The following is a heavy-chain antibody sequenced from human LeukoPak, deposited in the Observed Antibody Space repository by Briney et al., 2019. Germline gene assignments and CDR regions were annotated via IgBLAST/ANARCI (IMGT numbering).Heavy chain of an antibody. J-gene: IGHJ4*02. Sequence: GGSLRLSCAASGFTFNTYAMNWVRQAPGKGLEWVSSISYSGGSAYYADSVKGRFTISRDNSKNTLYLQMNILRVEDTAVYYCAKSGSNHDFDYWGQGTLVTVSS. V-gene: IGHV3-23*01. CDR3: AKSGSNHDFDY. CDR2: ISYSGGSA. CDR1: GFTFNTYA. D-gene: IGHD1-14*01.